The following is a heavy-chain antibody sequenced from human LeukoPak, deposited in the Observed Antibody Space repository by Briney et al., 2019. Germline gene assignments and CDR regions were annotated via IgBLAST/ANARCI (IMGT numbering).Heavy chain of an antibody. CDR3: ARHVAGSSSWGYYYGMDV. V-gene: IGHV4-30-2*01. CDR2: IFHSGSS. CDR1: GGSISSGGHY. D-gene: IGHD6-13*01. Sequence: SETLSLTCTVSGGSISSGGHYWNWIRQPPGKGLELIGYIFHSGSSYYNPSLKSRVTISVDTSKNQFSLKLSSVTAADTAVYYCARHVAGSSSWGYYYGMDVWGQGTTVTVSS. J-gene: IGHJ6*02.